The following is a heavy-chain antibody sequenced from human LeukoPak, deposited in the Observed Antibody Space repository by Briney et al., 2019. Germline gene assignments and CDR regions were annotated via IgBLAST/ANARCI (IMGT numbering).Heavy chain of an antibody. CDR3: ARDLYYDGSGGDL. Sequence: KPGGSLLFSCAASGFTLRNYSMNWVRPAPGKGLEWVSSISSSSSYIYYADSMKGRFTISRDNAKNSLYLQMNSLRAEDTAVYYCARDLYYDGSGGDLWGRGTLVTVSS. J-gene: IGHJ2*01. D-gene: IGHD3-22*01. V-gene: IGHV3-21*06. CDR2: ISSSSSYI. CDR1: GFTLRNYS.